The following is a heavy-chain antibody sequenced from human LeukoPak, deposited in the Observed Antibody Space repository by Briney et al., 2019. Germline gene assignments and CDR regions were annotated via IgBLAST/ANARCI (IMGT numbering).Heavy chain of an antibody. CDR2: IYPGYSDP. CDR3: VRRDGYYGSATYYNFDY. D-gene: IGHD3-10*01. V-gene: IGHV5-51*01. J-gene: IGHJ4*02. Sequence: GESLKISCKGSGYSFTNYWIGWVRQMPGKGLEWMGIIYPGYSDPKLSPSFQGQVPISADKSLSTAYLQWSSLKASDTAMYYCVRRDGYYGSATYYNFDYWGQGTLVSVSS. CDR1: GYSFTNYW.